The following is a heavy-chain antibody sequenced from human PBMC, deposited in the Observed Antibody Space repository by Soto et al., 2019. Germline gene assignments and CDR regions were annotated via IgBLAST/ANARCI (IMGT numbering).Heavy chain of an antibody. CDR3: ARGVDTAKSGY. CDR2: IYPGGNT. CDR1: GFTVSSNH. V-gene: IGHV3-53*01. D-gene: IGHD5-18*01. J-gene: IGHJ4*02. Sequence: VQLVESGGGLIQPGGSLRLSCAASGFTVSSNHMTWVRQAPGRGPEWVSTIYPGGNTFYADSGRFTISRDNSKNMLYLQMNSLRAEDTTVYYCARGVDTAKSGYWGQRTLVTVSS.